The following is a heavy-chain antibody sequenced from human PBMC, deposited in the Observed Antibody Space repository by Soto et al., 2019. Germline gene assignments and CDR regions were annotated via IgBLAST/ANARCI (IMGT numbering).Heavy chain of an antibody. V-gene: IGHV1-2*04. D-gene: IGHD6-19*01. J-gene: IGHJ4*02. CDR1: GYTFTGYY. CDR2: INPNSGGT. Sequence: ASVKVSCKASGYTFTGYYMHWVRQAPGQGLEWMGWINPNSGGTNYAQKFQGWVTMTRDTSISTAYMKLSRLRSDDTAVYYCARGRRIAVTPIAAVDYWGQGTRVT. CDR3: ARGRRIAVTPIAAVDY.